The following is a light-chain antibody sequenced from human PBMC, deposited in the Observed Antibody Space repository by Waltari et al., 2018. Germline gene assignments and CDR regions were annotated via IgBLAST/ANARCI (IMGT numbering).Light chain of an antibody. Sequence: DIQMTQSPSSLSASAGDRVTITCRASQSVTPSLNWYQQRSGKAPKLLIYATSSLQSGVPSRFSGGGSGTEFTLTINSLQPEDFATYYCQQSHCFPYTFGQGTKVEMK. CDR3: QQSHCFPYT. CDR1: QSVTPS. CDR2: ATS. J-gene: IGKJ2*01. V-gene: IGKV1-39*01.